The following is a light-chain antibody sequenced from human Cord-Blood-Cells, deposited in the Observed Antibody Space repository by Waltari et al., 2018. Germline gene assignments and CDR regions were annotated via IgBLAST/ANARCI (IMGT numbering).Light chain of an antibody. CDR1: ALPKRY. J-gene: IGLJ3*02. CDR3: QAADSSGTYRV. Sequence: SYDLPQPPSVSVSPGQTARINRSGDALPKRYALWYQQKPGQAPVLVIYKDSERPSGIPERFSGSSSATTVTLTISGVQAEDEADYYCQAADSSGTYRVFGGGTKLTVL. V-gene: IGLV3-25*03. CDR2: KDS.